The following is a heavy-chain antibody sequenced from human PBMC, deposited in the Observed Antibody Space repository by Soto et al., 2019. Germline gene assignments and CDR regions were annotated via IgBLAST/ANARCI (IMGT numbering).Heavy chain of an antibody. D-gene: IGHD3-3*01. CDR3: ARGVYDYWSGYYAGSGLDV. CDR1: GDSLSPFY. J-gene: IGHJ6*02. V-gene: IGHV4-59*13. CDR2: IYYSGNT. Sequence: SETLSLTCTVSGDSLSPFYWNWIRQSPGKGLDWIGYIYYSGNTNYNPSLKSRVAISVDTSKNQFYLKLSSVTAADTAVYYCARGVYDYWSGYYAGSGLDVWGQGTTVTVS.